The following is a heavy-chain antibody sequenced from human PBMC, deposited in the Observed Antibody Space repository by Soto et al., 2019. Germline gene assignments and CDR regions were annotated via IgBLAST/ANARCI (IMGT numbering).Heavy chain of an antibody. Sequence: PSETLSLTCTVSGGSISSGGYYWSWIRQHPGKGLEWIGYIYYSGSTYYNPSLKSRVTISVDTSKNQFSLKLSSVTAAETAVYYCASQTYTTGYSGYLVSWFDPWGQGTLVTVSS. CDR3: ASQTYTTGYSGYLVSWFDP. CDR2: IYYSGST. J-gene: IGHJ5*02. D-gene: IGHD5-12*01. V-gene: IGHV4-31*03. CDR1: GGSISSGGYY.